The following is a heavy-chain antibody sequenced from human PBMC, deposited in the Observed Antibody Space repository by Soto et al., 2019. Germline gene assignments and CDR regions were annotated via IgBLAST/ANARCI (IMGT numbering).Heavy chain of an antibody. CDR3: AKYLPQFPPSEAAADF. CDR1: GLTFSSYA. V-gene: IGHV3-23*01. D-gene: IGHD6-13*01. J-gene: IGHJ4*02. Sequence: EVQLLESGGGLVQPGGSLRLSCAASGLTFSSYAMSWVRQAPGKGLEWVSAISDSGDTTYYADSVKGRFTISRVNSKHTLELKMNSLRAEDTVVYYCAKYLPQFPPSEAAADFWGQGTLLTVSS. CDR2: ISDSGDTT.